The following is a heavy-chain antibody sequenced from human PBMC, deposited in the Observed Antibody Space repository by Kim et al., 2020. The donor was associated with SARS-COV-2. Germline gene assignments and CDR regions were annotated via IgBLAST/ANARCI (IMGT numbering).Heavy chain of an antibody. CDR1: GGSISSYY. J-gene: IGHJ4*02. CDR3: ARSVTTVLASFGY. CDR2: IYYSGST. V-gene: IGHV4-59*01. D-gene: IGHD4-4*01. Sequence: SETLSLTCTVSGGSISSYYWSWIRQPPGKGLEWIGYIYYSGSTNYNPSLKSRVTISVDTSKNQFSLKLSSVTAADTAVYYCARSVTTVLASFGYWGQGTLVSVPS.